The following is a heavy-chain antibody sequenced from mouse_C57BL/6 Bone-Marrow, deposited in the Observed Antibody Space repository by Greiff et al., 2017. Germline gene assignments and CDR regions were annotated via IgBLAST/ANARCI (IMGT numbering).Heavy chain of an antibody. CDR3: ARNGGGDYFDY. CDR2: IWSGGST. CDR1: GFSLTSYG. J-gene: IGHJ2*01. V-gene: IGHV2-2*02. D-gene: IGHD1-1*02. Sequence: VKLVESGPGLVQPSQSLSIPCTVSGFSLTSYGVHWVRQSPGKGLEWLGVIWSGGSTDYNAAFISRLSVSKDNSKSQVFFKMNSQQANDTAIYYCARNGGGDYFDYWGQGTTLTVSS.